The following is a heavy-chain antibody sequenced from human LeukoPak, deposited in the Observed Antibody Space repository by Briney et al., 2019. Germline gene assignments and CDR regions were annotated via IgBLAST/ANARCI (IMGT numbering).Heavy chain of an antibody. V-gene: IGHV3-53*01. J-gene: IGHJ4*02. D-gene: IGHD2-2*01. Sequence: PGGSLRLSCAASGFTVSSYYMSWVRQAPGKGLEWVSTIYSGGSTSYADSVKGRFTISRDKSKNTLYLQMNSLRAEDTAVYYCARDPLVPGVYFDYWGQGTLVTVSS. CDR2: IYSGGST. CDR1: GFTVSSYY. CDR3: ARDPLVPGVYFDY.